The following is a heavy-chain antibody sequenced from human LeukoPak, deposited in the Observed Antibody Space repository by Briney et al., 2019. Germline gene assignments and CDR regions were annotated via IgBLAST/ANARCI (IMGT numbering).Heavy chain of an antibody. CDR2: IKPDGDEK. Sequence: GGSLRLSCAASGFTFSTYCMTWLRQTPGKGLEWVANIKPDGDEKYYVDSVKGRFTISRDNAKNSLYLQMNSLRAEDTAVYYCARDQDYYDSSGYYLIFDYWGQGTLVTVSS. CDR1: GFTFSTYC. J-gene: IGHJ4*02. D-gene: IGHD3-22*01. V-gene: IGHV3-7*03. CDR3: ARDQDYYDSSGYYLIFDY.